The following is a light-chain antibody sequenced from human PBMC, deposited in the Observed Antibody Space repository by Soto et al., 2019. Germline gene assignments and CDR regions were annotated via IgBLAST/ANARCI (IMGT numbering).Light chain of an antibody. V-gene: IGKV3-20*01. CDR3: QQYGTSPWT. Sequence: EIVLTQSPGTLSLSPGERATLSCSASQSVSSNYLAWYQQKPGQAPRVLIYGASSRATGIPDRFSGSGSGTDFTLTISRLEPEDSAVYYCQQYGTSPWTFGQGTKVEIK. J-gene: IGKJ1*01. CDR1: QSVSSNY. CDR2: GAS.